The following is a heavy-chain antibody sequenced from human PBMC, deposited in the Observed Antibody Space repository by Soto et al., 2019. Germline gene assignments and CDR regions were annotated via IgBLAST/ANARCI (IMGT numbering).Heavy chain of an antibody. CDR1: GFTFSSYA. V-gene: IGHV3-23*01. CDR2: ISESGGST. Sequence: EEELLESGGGLVQPGGSLRLSCAASGFTFSSYAMSWVRQAPGKGLEWVSGISESGGSTYYADSVRGRFTISRDNSRNTLYLKMNSLRAEDTALYYCAKPPGSSSTYYYYMGVWGKGTTVTVT. J-gene: IGHJ6*03. D-gene: IGHD6-6*01. CDR3: AKPPGSSSTYYYYMGV.